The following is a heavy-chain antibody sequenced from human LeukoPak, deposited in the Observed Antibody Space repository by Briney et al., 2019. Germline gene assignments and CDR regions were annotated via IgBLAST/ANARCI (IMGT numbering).Heavy chain of an antibody. J-gene: IGHJ4*02. D-gene: IGHD5-18*01. V-gene: IGHV3-23*01. CDR2: ISGSGGST. CDR1: GFTFSSYA. Sequence: GGSLRLSCAASGFTFSSYAMSWVRQAPGKGLEWVSTISGSGGSTYSADSVKGRFTISRDNSKNTLYLQMNSLRGEDTAVFYCAKGWVTDRNYFDSWGQGTLVTVSS. CDR3: AKGWVTDRNYFDS.